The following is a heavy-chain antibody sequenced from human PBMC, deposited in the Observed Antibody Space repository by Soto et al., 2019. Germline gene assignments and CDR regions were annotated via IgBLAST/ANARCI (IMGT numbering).Heavy chain of an antibody. CDR1: GFTFRNYW. D-gene: IGHD2-8*02. J-gene: IGHJ1*01. Sequence: EVQLVESGGGLVQPGGSLRLSCAASGFTFRNYWMSWVRQAPGKGLEWVDNINQDGSDKYYVDSVRGRFTISRDNAKHSLFLQMNSLRAEDTAVYYCAKELVVGPAEYFHHWGQGTLVTVSS. CDR2: INQDGSDK. CDR3: AKELVVGPAEYFHH. V-gene: IGHV3-7*01.